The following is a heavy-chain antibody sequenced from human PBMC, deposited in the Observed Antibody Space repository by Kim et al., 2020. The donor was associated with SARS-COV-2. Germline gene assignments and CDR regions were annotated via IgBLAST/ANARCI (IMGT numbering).Heavy chain of an antibody. Sequence: GGSLRLSCAASGFTFDDYGMSWVRQAPGKGLEWVSGVNSNGRSTGYADSVKGRFTISRDNAKNSLYLQMNSLRAEDMALYYCVRGYYCTGTCKIDGMDVWGQGTTVTVSS. V-gene: IGHV3-20*04. CDR3: VRGYYCTGTCKIDGMDV. CDR2: VNSNGRST. CDR1: GFTFDDYG. J-gene: IGHJ6*02. D-gene: IGHD2-8*02.